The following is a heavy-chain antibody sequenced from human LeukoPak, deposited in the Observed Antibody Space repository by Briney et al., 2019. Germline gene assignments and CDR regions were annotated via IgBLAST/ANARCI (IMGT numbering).Heavy chain of an antibody. V-gene: IGHV4-31*03. CDR3: ARYTTVVTANAFDI. CDR1: GGSISSGAYY. D-gene: IGHD4-23*01. J-gene: IGHJ3*02. Sequence: SQTLSLTCTVSGGSISSGAYYWSWIRQLPGKGLEWIGNIYYSGSTYYNPSLKSRVTISVDTSENQFSLKLSSVTAADTAVYYCARYTTVVTANAFDIWGQGTMVTVSS. CDR2: IYYSGST.